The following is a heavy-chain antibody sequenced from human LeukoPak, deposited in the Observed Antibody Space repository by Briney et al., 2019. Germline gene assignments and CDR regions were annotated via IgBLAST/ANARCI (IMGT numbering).Heavy chain of an antibody. J-gene: IGHJ4*02. CDR3: ARAGTYAYFDY. V-gene: IGHV3-48*02. CDR2: LTSSSSTI. CDR1: GFTFSSYS. Sequence: RGSLRLSCAASGFTFSSYSMNWVRQAPGKGLEWVSYLTSSSSTIYYVDSVKGRFTISRDNAKNSLSLQMNSLRDEDTAVYYCARAGTYAYFDYWGRGTLVTVSA. D-gene: IGHD1-1*01.